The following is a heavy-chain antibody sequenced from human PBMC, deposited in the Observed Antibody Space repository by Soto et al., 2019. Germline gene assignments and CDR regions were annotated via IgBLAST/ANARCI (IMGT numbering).Heavy chain of an antibody. V-gene: IGHV5-51*01. J-gene: IGHJ5*02. Sequence: PGESLKISCKGSGYTFTSHWIGWVRQMPGKGLEWMGIIYPGDSDTRYSPSFQGQVTISADKSINTVYLQWSSLKASDIAIYYCARLQQLVGDWFDPWGQGTLVTVSS. CDR2: IYPGDSDT. CDR3: ARLQQLVGDWFDP. CDR1: GYTFTSHW. D-gene: IGHD6-13*01.